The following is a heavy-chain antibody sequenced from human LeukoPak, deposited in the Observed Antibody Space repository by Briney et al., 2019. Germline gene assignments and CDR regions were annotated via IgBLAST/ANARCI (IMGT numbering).Heavy chain of an antibody. CDR3: AKPRTTTYYYYYMDI. Sequence: GGSLRLSCVASGFTFSNHAMTWVRQAPGKGPEWVAVIWYDGSNKYYADSVKGRFTISRDNSKNTLYLQMNSLRAEDTAVYYCAKPRTTTYYYYYMDIWGKGTTVTVSS. D-gene: IGHD1-1*01. J-gene: IGHJ6*03. V-gene: IGHV3-33*06. CDR1: GFTFSNHA. CDR2: IWYDGSNK.